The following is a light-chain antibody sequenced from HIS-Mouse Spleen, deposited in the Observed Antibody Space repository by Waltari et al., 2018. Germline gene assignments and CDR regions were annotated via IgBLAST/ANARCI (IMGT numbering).Light chain of an antibody. CDR2: DVS. CDR3: SSYTSSSTPWV. J-gene: IGLJ3*02. Sequence: QSALTQPASVSGSPGQSITISFTGTSSDVGGYNYFSWYQQHPGKAPKLMIYDVSNRPSGVSNRFSGSKSGNTASLTISGLQAEDEADYYCSSYTSSSTPWVFGGGTKLTVL. CDR1: SSDVGGYNY. V-gene: IGLV2-14*03.